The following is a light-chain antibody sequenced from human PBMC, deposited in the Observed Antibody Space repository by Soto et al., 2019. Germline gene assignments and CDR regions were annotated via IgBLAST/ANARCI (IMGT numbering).Light chain of an antibody. CDR3: QQRSNWPIT. V-gene: IGKV3-11*01. Sequence: ELVMTHSHATLSVSLVDRGIRCCRASQSVSSNLAWYQQKPGQAPRLLIYGASTRATGIPARFSGSGSGTDFTLTISSLEPEDFAVYYCQQRSNWPITFGQGTRLEIK. CDR1: QSVSSN. CDR2: GAS. J-gene: IGKJ5*01.